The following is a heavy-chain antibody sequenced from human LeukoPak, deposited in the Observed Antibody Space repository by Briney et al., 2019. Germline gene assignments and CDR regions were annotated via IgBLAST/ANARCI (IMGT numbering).Heavy chain of an antibody. J-gene: IGHJ5*02. CDR2: ISYDGSNK. D-gene: IGHD2-2*01. Sequence: GGSLRLSCAASGFTFSSYAMHWVRQAPGEGLEWVAVISYDGSNKYYADSVKGRFTISRDNSKNTLYLQMNSLRAEDTAVYYCARSYCSSTSCYHNWFDPWGQGTLVTVSS. CDR1: GFTFSSYA. V-gene: IGHV3-30-3*01. CDR3: ARSYCSSTSCYHNWFDP.